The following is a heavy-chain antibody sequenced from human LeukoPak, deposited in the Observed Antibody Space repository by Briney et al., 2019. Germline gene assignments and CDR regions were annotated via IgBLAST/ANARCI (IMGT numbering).Heavy chain of an antibody. CDR2: ISAYNGIT. CDR3: ATRGGSWLARGGFDY. Sequence: ASVKVSCKASGYTFTSYGVTWVRQAPGQGLEWMGWISAYNGITYYAQTLQGRVTMTEDTSTDTAYMELSSLRSEDTAVYYCATRGGSWLARGGFDYWGQGTLVTVSS. J-gene: IGHJ4*02. D-gene: IGHD6-13*01. CDR1: GYTFTSYG. V-gene: IGHV1-18*01.